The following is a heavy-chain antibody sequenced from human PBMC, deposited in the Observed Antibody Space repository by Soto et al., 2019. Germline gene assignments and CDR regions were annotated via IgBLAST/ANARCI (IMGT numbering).Heavy chain of an antibody. CDR3: SRVERGTATTVVDAFDI. J-gene: IGHJ3*02. D-gene: IGHD1-1*01. CDR1: GGFVSSGSYY. Sequence: QVQLQQWGAGLLKPSETLSLTCAVYGGFVSSGSYYWSWIRQPPGKGLEWIGEMSHSGGTHFNPYLKRRVTISGDTSKNQFSLKMSSVTAADTALYYCSRVERGTATTVVDAFDIWGPGTMVTVSS. V-gene: IGHV4-34*01. CDR2: MSHSGGT.